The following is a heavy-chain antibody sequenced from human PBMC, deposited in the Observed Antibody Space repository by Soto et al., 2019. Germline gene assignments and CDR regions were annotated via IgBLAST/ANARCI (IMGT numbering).Heavy chain of an antibody. Sequence: QVHLVQSGAEVKKPGASVKVSCKGSGYTFTSYGITWVRQAPGQGLEWMGWISAHNGNTNDGQKLQGRVTVTKDTSTSTVYMERRSLRSDDTAVYYCARGRYGDYWGQGALVTVSS. CDR2: ISAHNGNT. V-gene: IGHV1-18*01. CDR3: ARGRYGDY. CDR1: GYTFTSYG. D-gene: IGHD1-1*01. J-gene: IGHJ4*02.